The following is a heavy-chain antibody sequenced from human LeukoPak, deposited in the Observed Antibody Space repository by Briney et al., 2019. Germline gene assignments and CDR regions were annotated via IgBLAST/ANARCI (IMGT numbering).Heavy chain of an antibody. D-gene: IGHD3-10*02. V-gene: IGHV3-21*01. J-gene: IGHJ6*04. Sequence: GGSLRLSCAASGFTFSSYSMNWVRQAPGKGLEWVSSITSSSTYIFYADSLKGRFTISRDNAKNSLYLQMNSLRAEDTAVYYCAELGITMIGGVWGKGTTVTISS. CDR3: AELGITMIGGV. CDR2: ITSSSTYI. CDR1: GFTFSSYS.